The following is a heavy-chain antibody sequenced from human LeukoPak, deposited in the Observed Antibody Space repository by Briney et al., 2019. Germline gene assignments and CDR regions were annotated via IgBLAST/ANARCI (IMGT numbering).Heavy chain of an antibody. V-gene: IGHV1-2*02. Sequence: ASVKVSCRASGYTFTGYYMHWVRQAPGQGLEWMGWINPNSGGTNYAQKFQGRVTMTRDTSISTAYMELSRLRSDDTAVYYCAREDDSSSWYYFDCWGQGTLVTVSS. CDR1: GYTFTGYY. CDR3: AREDDSSSWYYFDC. J-gene: IGHJ4*02. CDR2: INPNSGGT. D-gene: IGHD6-13*01.